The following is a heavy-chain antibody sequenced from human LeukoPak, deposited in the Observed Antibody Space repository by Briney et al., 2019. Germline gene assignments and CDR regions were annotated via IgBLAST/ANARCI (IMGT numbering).Heavy chain of an antibody. D-gene: IGHD6-19*01. Sequence: PGGSLRLSCAASGFTFSSYAMSWVRQAPGKGLEWVSSISWNSGSIGYVDSVKGRFTISRDNAKNSLFLQMNSLRVEDMALYYCAKGAVAGSDAFDIWGQGTMVTVSS. CDR1: GFTFSSYA. CDR2: ISWNSGSI. CDR3: AKGAVAGSDAFDI. J-gene: IGHJ3*02. V-gene: IGHV3-9*03.